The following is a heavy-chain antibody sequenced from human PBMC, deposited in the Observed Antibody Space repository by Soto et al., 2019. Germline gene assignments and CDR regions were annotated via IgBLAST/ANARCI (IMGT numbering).Heavy chain of an antibody. CDR3: SRVDPGETSPFDH. J-gene: IGHJ4*01. Sequence: ASVKVSFNASGYIFTSYYIHWVRQAPGQGLEWMGWINPFDGSRMFAQSFQGRVTMTRDTSTSTVYMEVSSLRSEDTAVYYCSRVDPGETSPFDHWG. D-gene: IGHD3-10*01. V-gene: IGHV1-46*03. CDR1: GYIFTSYY. CDR2: INPFDGSR.